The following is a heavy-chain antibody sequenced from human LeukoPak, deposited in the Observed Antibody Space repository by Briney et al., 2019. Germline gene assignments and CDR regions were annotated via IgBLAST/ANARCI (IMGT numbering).Heavy chain of an antibody. CDR3: TSNYDFWSGYYSFDY. V-gene: IGHV3-73*01. D-gene: IGHD3-3*01. CDR2: IRSKANSYAT. CDR1: GFTFSGSA. Sequence: GGSLKLSCAASGFTFSGSAMHWVRQASGKGLEWVGRIRSKANSYATAYAASVKGRFTISRDDSKNTAYLQMNSLKTEDTAVSYCTSNYDFWSGYYSFDYWGQGTLVTVSS. J-gene: IGHJ4*02.